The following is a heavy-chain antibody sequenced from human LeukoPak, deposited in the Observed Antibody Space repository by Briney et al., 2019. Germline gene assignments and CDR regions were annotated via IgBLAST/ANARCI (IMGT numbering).Heavy chain of an antibody. Sequence: SQTLSLTCAISGDSVSSNSTACNWIRQSPSRGLEWLGRTYYRSKWYNDYAVSVKSRITINPDTSKNQFSLQLNSVTPEDTAVYYCARGGQGDGYSADEAFDFWGQETMVTVSS. CDR3: ARGGQGDGYSADEAFDF. D-gene: IGHD5-24*01. CDR2: TYYRSKWYN. J-gene: IGHJ3*01. CDR1: GDSVSSNSTA. V-gene: IGHV6-1*01.